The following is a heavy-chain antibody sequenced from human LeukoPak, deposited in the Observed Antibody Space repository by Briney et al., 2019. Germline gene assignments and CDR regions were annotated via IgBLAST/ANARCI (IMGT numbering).Heavy chain of an antibody. CDR3: TRGSYYGARDYFDY. Sequence: PGRSLRLSCTASGFTFGDYAMSWFRQAPGKGLEWVGFIRSKAYGGTTEYAASVKGRFTISRDDSKSIAYLQMNSLKTEDTAVYYCTRGSYYGARDYFDYWGQGTLVTVSS. J-gene: IGHJ4*02. CDR1: GFTFGDYA. V-gene: IGHV3-49*03. D-gene: IGHD3-10*01. CDR2: IRSKAYGGTT.